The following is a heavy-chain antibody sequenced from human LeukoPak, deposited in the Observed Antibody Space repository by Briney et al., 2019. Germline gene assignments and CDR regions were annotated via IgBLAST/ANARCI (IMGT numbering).Heavy chain of an antibody. CDR2: ISGSGGST. J-gene: IGHJ4*02. CDR3: AKAGRDCTNGLCYTWRGYYFDY. CDR1: GFTFSSYA. Sequence: GGSLRLSCAASGFTFSSYAMSWVRQAPGKGLEWVSAISGSGGSTYYADSVKGRFTISRDNSKNTLYLQMNSLRAEDTAVYYCAKAGRDCTNGLCYTWRGYYFDYWGQGTLVTVSS. D-gene: IGHD2-8*01. V-gene: IGHV3-23*01.